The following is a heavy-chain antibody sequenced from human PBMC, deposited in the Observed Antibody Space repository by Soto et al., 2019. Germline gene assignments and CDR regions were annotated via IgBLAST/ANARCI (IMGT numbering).Heavy chain of an antibody. CDR2: IVPIFGTT. D-gene: IGHD6-19*01. Sequence: QVQLVQSGAEVKKPGSSVKVSCKVSGGTFSNYAIDWVRLAPGHGLEWMGGIVPIFGTTYYTQKFQGRATIIADDSTTTAYLEKSSLRSEDTAIYYCARVEAVAGLYNYPGLHVWAQGTAVTVSS. CDR3: ARVEAVAGLYNYPGLHV. J-gene: IGHJ6*02. CDR1: GGTFSNYA. V-gene: IGHV1-69*12.